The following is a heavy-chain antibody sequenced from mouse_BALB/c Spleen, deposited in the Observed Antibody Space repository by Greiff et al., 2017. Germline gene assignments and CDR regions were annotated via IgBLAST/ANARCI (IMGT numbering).Heavy chain of an antibody. CDR3: ARETGTG. V-gene: IGHV5-17*02. CDR2: ISSGSSTI. J-gene: IGHJ3*01. D-gene: IGHD4-1*01. CDR1: GFTFSSFG. Sequence: EVQVVESGGGLVQPGGSRKLSCAASGFTFSSFGMHWVRQAPEKGLEWVAYISSGSSTIYYADTVKGRFTISRDNPKNTLFLQMTSLRSEDTAMYYCARETGTGWGQGTLVTVSA.